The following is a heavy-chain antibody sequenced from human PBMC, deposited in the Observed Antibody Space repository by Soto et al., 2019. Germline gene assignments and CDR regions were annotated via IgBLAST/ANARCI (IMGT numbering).Heavy chain of an antibody. Sequence: EVHLVESGGGLVQPGGGSLRLSCAASGFTFSTYTMNWVRQAPGKGLEWVSCISPSSTSIFYADSVKGRFTISRDNAKSSLYLQMNSRRDEDTAVYYCATNSGAQSYWGLGTLVTVSS. CDR3: ATNSGAQSY. D-gene: IGHD6-25*01. CDR1: GFTFSTYT. V-gene: IGHV3-48*02. CDR2: ISPSSTSI. J-gene: IGHJ4*02.